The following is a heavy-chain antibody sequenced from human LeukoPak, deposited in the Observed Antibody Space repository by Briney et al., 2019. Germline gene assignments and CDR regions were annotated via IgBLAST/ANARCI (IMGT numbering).Heavy chain of an antibody. Sequence: SETLSLTCSVSGASISSDNYYWTWIRQPAGKGLEWIGRIYSSGTTSYNPSLRSRLTISLDTSKNQFSLKLTSVTAADTAVYYCARGRWIYGSGSYSFNWFDPRGQGTLVTVSS. CDR1: GASISSDNYY. V-gene: IGHV4-61*02. CDR3: ARGRWIYGSGSYSFNWFDP. D-gene: IGHD3-10*01. CDR2: IYSSGTT. J-gene: IGHJ5*02.